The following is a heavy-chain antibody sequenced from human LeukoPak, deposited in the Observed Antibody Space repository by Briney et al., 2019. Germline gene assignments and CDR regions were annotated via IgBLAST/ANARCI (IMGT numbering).Heavy chain of an antibody. CDR1: GGSISGSSYY. J-gene: IGHJ6*02. V-gene: IGHV4-39*01. Sequence: SETLSLTCTVSGGSISGSSYYWGWIRQPPGKGLEWIANIYYSGNTYYNPSLKSRVTISVDTSKNQFSLKMSSLTAADTAMYYCARQRRAGSGSHLYFYYGMDVWGQGTTVTVSS. CDR2: IYYSGNT. CDR3: ARQRRAGSGSHLYFYYGMDV. D-gene: IGHD1-26*01.